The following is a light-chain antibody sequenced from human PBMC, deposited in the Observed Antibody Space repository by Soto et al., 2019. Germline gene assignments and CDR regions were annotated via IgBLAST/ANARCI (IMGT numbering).Light chain of an antibody. V-gene: IGLV2-14*01. CDR3: SSYTNSSTLYV. CDR1: SSDVWRYND. J-gene: IGLJ1*01. CDR2: EVS. Sequence: QSVLPQPASVSGSPGQSITISCTGSSSDVWRYNDASWYQHHPGKAPKLVIYEVSNRPSGVSNRFSGSKSGNPATLPISALQGEDEADYHCSSYTNSSTLYVFGTGTKVNVL.